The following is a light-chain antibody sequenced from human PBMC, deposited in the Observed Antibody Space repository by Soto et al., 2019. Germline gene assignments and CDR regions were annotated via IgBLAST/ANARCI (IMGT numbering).Light chain of an antibody. CDR2: EVS. V-gene: IGLV2-8*01. CDR1: SSDVGGYNY. Sequence: QSVLTQPPSASGSPGQSVSISCTGTSSDVGGYNYVSWYQLHPGKAPKLIIYEVSKRPSGVPDRFSGSKSGNTASLAVSGLQADDEADYYCNSYGGSNNYVFGTVTKVTVL. CDR3: NSYGGSNNYV. J-gene: IGLJ1*01.